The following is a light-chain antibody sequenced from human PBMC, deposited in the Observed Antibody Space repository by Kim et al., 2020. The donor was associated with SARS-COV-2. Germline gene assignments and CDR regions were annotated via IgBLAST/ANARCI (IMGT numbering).Light chain of an antibody. V-gene: IGLV3-1*01. CDR1: KYGDKY. CDR3: QACDSSTAV. Sequence: SVSPVQTPSKTCYGDKYGDKYACWYQQKASLSPVLVFYQDSKRPSGIPGRFAGSNAGNTTPLAVSGTQAMDEADYYCQACDSSTAVFGGGTQLTVL. J-gene: IGLJ3*02. CDR2: QDS.